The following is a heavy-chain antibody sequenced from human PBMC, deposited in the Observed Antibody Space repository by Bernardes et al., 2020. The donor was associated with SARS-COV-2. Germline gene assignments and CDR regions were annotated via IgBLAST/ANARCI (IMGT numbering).Heavy chain of an antibody. V-gene: IGHV1-2*02. J-gene: IGHJ4*02. CDR3: ARTRTTISTTGIPVDY. D-gene: IGHD2-21*02. CDR1: GYTFTDYF. Sequence: ASVKVSCKASGYTFTDYFIHWVRQAPGQRLEWMGWINPNTGGTNYVQKFQGRVTMTRDTSITTAYMELSWLGSDDTAIYHCARTRTTISTTGIPVDYWGQGTLVTVSS. CDR2: INPNTGGT.